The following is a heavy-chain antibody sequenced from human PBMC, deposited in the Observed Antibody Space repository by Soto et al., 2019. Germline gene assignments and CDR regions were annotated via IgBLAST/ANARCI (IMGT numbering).Heavy chain of an antibody. D-gene: IGHD6-13*01. Sequence: SETLSLTCTVSGGSISSNYWTWIRQPPGKGLEWIGYVYNSGSTNYNPSLKSRVSISEDTSKSQFSLKVNSMTAADTAVYYCARYRREAVAGYTLDNWGRGILVTVSS. CDR1: GGSISSNY. CDR2: VYNSGST. V-gene: IGHV4-59*01. J-gene: IGHJ4*02. CDR3: ARYRREAVAGYTLDN.